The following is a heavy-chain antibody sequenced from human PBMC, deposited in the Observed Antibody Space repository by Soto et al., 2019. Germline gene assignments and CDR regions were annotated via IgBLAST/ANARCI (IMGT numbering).Heavy chain of an antibody. J-gene: IGHJ4*02. V-gene: IGHV1-24*01. CDR1: GYTLTELS. Sequence: ASVKVSCKVSGYTLTELSMHWVRQAPGKGLEWMGGFDPEDGETIYAQKFQGRVTMTEDTSTDTAYMELSSLRSEDTAVYYCATDSGSYGRHDYWGQGTLVTVSS. CDR3: ATDSGSYGRHDY. CDR2: FDPEDGET. D-gene: IGHD1-26*01.